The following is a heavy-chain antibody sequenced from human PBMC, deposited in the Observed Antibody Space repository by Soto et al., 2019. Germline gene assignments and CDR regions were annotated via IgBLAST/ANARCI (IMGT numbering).Heavy chain of an antibody. D-gene: IGHD2-2*01. V-gene: IGHV4-30-2*01. CDR2: IYHSGST. Sequence: PSETLSLTCAVSGGSISSGGYSWSWIRQPPGKGLEWIGYIYHSGSTYYNPSLKSRVTISVDRSKNQFSLKLSSVTAADTAVYYCARDIVLVPAATSPRPGGRWFDPWGQGTLVTVS. CDR1: GGSISSGGYS. J-gene: IGHJ5*02. CDR3: ARDIVLVPAATSPRPGGRWFDP.